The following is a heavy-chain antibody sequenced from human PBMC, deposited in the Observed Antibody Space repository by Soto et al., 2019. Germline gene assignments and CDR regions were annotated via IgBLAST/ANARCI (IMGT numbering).Heavy chain of an antibody. Sequence: GGSLRLSCAASGFTFSSYWMSWVRQAPGKGLEWVANIKQDGSEKYYVDSVKGRFTISRDNAKKSLYLQMNSLRAEDTAVYYCARDCSTTSCYLAPYFYYGMDVWGQGTTVTVSS. CDR2: IKQDGSEK. D-gene: IGHD2-2*01. CDR1: GFTFSSYW. CDR3: ARDCSTTSCYLAPYFYYGMDV. J-gene: IGHJ6*02. V-gene: IGHV3-7*01.